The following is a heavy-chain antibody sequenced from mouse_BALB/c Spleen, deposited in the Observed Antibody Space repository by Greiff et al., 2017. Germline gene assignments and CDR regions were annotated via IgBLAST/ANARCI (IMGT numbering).Heavy chain of an antibody. CDR1: GFTFSDYY. V-gene: IGHV5-4*02. D-gene: IGHD2-1*01. CDR2: ISDGGSYT. Sequence: EVKLMESGGGLVKPGGSLKLSCAASGFTFSDYYMYWVRQTPEKRLEWVATISDGGSYTYYPDSVKGRFTISRDNAKNNLYLQMSSLKSEDTAMYYCARGGGNYPYYFDYWGQGTTLTVSS. CDR3: ARGGGNYPYYFDY. J-gene: IGHJ2*01.